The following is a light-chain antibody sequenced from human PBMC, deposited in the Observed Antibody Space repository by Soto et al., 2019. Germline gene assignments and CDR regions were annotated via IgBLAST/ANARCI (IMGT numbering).Light chain of an antibody. CDR1: SSDVGSYNL. Sequence: QSVLTQPASVSGSPGQSITISCTGPSSDVGSYNLVSWYQQYPGKAPKLIIFEVFKRPSGVSHRFSGPKSGNTASLTISGLQAEDEANYYCCSYAGRATYVFGGGTKLTVL. J-gene: IGLJ2*01. CDR2: EVF. CDR3: CSYAGRATYV. V-gene: IGLV2-23*02.